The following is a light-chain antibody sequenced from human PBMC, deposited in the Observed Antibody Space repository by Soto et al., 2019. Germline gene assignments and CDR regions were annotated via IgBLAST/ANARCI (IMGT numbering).Light chain of an antibody. CDR2: KAS. CDR3: QQYNSYSQT. J-gene: IGKJ1*01. V-gene: IGKV1-5*03. Sequence: DIQMTQSPSTLSASVGDRVTITCRASQSISSWLAWYQQKPGKAPKLLIYKASSLESGVPSRFSGSGSVTEFTLTISSLQPDDFATYYCQQYNSYSQTFGQGTKV. CDR1: QSISSW.